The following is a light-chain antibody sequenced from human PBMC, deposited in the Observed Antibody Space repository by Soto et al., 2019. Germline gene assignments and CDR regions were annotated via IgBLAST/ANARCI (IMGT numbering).Light chain of an antibody. V-gene: IGKV4-1*01. CDR3: QQYYSLPLT. CDR2: WAS. Sequence: DIVMTQSPDSLAVSLGERATINCKSSQNILYSSNNKNYLAWYQQKPGQLPKLLIYWASTRESGVPDRFSGSGSGTDFTLTISSLQAEDVAVYYCQQYYSLPLTFGGGTKVEIK. J-gene: IGKJ4*01. CDR1: QNILYSSNNKNY.